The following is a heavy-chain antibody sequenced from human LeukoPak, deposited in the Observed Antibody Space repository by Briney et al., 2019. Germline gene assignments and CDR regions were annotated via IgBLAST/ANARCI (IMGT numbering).Heavy chain of an antibody. CDR3: ARPPEPPKSGTPYYYYVDV. J-gene: IGHJ6*03. Sequence: SETLSLTCTVSGGSISSYYWSWMRQPAGKGLEWIGRIYTSGSTNYNPSLKSRVTISVDNSKNQFSLKLSSVTAADTAVYYCARPPEPPKSGTPYYYYVDVGGKGTTAPVS. D-gene: IGHD1-26*01. CDR2: IYTSGST. CDR1: GGSISSYY. V-gene: IGHV4-4*07.